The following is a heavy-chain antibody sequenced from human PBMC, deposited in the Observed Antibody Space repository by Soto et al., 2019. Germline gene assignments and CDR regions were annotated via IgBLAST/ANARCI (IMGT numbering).Heavy chain of an antibody. CDR1: GYTFTSYA. D-gene: IGHD3-10*01. J-gene: IGHJ4*02. V-gene: IGHV1-3*01. Sequence: QVQLVQSGAEVKKPGASVKVSCKASGYTFTSYAMHWVRQAPGQRLEWMGWINAGNGNTKYSQKFQGRVTITRDTSASTAYMELSSLRSEDTAVYYCARDFSSYGELLASDYWGQGTLVTVAS. CDR3: ARDFSSYGELLASDY. CDR2: INAGNGNT.